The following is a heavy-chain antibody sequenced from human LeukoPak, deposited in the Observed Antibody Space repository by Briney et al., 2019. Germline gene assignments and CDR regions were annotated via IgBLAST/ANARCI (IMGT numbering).Heavy chain of an antibody. J-gene: IGHJ4*02. V-gene: IGHV3-30*18. Sequence: GGSLRLSCAASGFTFSSYGMDWVRQAPGKGLEWVAVISYDGSNIYYADSVKGRFTISRDNSKNTLYLQMNSLRAEDTAVYYCAKRYYDKSPPFDYWGQGTLVTVSS. CDR1: GFTFSSYG. CDR3: AKRYYDKSPPFDY. CDR2: ISYDGSNI. D-gene: IGHD3-22*01.